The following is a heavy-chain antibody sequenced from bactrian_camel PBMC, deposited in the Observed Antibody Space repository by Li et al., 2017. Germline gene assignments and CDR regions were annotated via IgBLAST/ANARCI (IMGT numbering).Heavy chain of an antibody. CDR2: INSGDT. J-gene: IGHJ4*01. Sequence: QVQLVESGGGLVQPGGSLRLSCAASGFTFSSHWMYWVRQAPGKGLEWVSTINSGDTYYADSVKGRFTCSRDNAKSTLYLQMNNLRADDTATYYCAIGLFADFGLGRGTQVTVS. D-gene: IGHD5*01. V-gene: IGHV3S1*01. CDR1: GFTFSSHW.